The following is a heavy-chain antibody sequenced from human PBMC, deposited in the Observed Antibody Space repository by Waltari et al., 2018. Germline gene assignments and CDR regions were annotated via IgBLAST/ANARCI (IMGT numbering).Heavy chain of an antibody. J-gene: IGHJ3*02. CDR2: VFHSGTA. D-gene: IGHD4-17*01. Sequence: QVQLQESGPRLVKPSETLSLTCGVSGYSITGGYWWGWIRQPPGKGLEWIGSVFHSGTAYYNPSLKSRVATSVDTSKNHFSLKLDSVTASDTAIYYCARTSYCDEIDAFDIWGQGTMVTVSS. CDR3: ARTSYCDEIDAFDI. V-gene: IGHV4-38-2*01. CDR1: GYSITGGYW.